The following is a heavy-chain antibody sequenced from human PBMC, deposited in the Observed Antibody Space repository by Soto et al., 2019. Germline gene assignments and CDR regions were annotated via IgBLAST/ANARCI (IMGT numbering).Heavy chain of an antibody. CDR1: GGSISSSGYY. Sequence: RSLTCTVSGGSISSSGYYWGWIRQPPGKGLEWIGSIYYSGGTYYNPSLKSRVTISVDTSKNHFSLKLTSVTAADTAVYYCARSTTVVTRHDAFDIWGQGTMVTVSS. D-gene: IGHD4-17*01. CDR3: ARSTTVVTRHDAFDI. CDR2: IYYSGGT. V-gene: IGHV4-39*02. J-gene: IGHJ3*02.